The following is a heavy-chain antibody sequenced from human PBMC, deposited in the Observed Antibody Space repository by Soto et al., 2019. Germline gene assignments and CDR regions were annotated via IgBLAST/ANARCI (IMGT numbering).Heavy chain of an antibody. CDR2: SIPTFGTT. CDR3: ARGINDYYDGTGPSWDDAFDI. V-gene: IGHV1-69*06. D-gene: IGHD3-22*01. CDR1: GGLLSSYA. J-gene: IGHJ3*02. Sequence: QVQLVQSGVEVKRPGSSVKVSCKTSGGLLSSYAISWVRQAPGQGLEWMGGSIPTFGTTVYAQNFQGRVSITADRSTGTAYLELRGLRSQDTAVYYCARGINDYYDGTGPSWDDAFDIWGQGTMVTVSS.